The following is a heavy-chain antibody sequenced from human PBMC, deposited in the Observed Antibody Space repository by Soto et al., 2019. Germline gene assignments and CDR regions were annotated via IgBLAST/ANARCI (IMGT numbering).Heavy chain of an antibody. Sequence: GGSLRLSCAASGFTFSSYAMSWVRQAPGKGLEWVSAISGSGGSTYYADSVKGRFTISRDNSKNTLYLQMNSLRAEDTAVYYCAKSAPQGCIGGSCYFSYYYYYMDFWGKGTTVTVSS. CDR1: GFTFSSYA. CDR3: AKSAPQGCIGGSCYFSYYYYYMDF. J-gene: IGHJ6*03. V-gene: IGHV3-23*01. CDR2: ISGSGGST. D-gene: IGHD2-15*01.